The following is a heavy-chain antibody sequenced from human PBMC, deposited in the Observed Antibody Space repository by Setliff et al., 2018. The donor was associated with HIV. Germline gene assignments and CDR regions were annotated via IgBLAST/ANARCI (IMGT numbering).Heavy chain of an antibody. CDR3: ARDPASPDYYARFDY. J-gene: IGHJ4*02. CDR1: GFSFSNYN. V-gene: IGHV3-21*01. CDR2: ISRDSRYI. Sequence: GGSLRLSCAVSGFSFSNYNMNWVRQAPGKGLEWISSISRDSRYIYYADSVKGRFTISRDNAKNSLYLQMDSLRAEDTAVYYCARDPASPDYYARFDYWGQGALVTVSS. D-gene: IGHD3-9*01.